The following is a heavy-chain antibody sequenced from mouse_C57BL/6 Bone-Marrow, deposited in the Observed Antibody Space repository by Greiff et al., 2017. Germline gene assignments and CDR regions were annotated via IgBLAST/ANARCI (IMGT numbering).Heavy chain of an antibody. Sequence: EVQLVESGGDLVKPGGSLKLSCAASGFTFSSYGMSWVRQTPDKRLEWVATISSGGSYTYYPDSVKGRFTISRDNAKNTLYLQMSSLKSEDTAVYYCASFSHWYFDVWGTGTTVTVSS. CDR1: GFTFSSYG. CDR2: ISSGGSYT. J-gene: IGHJ1*03. CDR3: ASFSHWYFDV. V-gene: IGHV5-6*01.